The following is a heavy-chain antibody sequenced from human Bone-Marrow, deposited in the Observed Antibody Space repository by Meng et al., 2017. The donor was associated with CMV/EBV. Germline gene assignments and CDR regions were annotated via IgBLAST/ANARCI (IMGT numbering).Heavy chain of an antibody. D-gene: IGHD2-2*01. V-gene: IGHV6-1*01. CDR2: TYYRSEWYS. CDR1: GASVSSNRLA. Sequence: TLSLTCDISGASVSSNRLAWNWIRQSPSRGLEWLGRTYYRSEWYSDYALSVRGRIFINPDTSNNQFSLHFISVTPEDTAVYYCARVVPAASGMDVWGQGTTVTVSS. J-gene: IGHJ6*02. CDR3: ARVVPAASGMDV.